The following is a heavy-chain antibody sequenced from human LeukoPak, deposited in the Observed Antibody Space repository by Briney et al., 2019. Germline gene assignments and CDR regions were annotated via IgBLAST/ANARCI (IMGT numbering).Heavy chain of an antibody. CDR1: DGSISSYY. J-gene: IGHJ4*02. D-gene: IGHD3-3*01. CDR3: AVGLLHPFDY. Sequence: SETLSLTCTVSDGSISSYYWSWIRQPPGKGLEWIGYIYYSGSTNYNPSLKSRVTISVDTSKNQFSLKLSSVTAADTAVYYCAVGLLHPFDYWGQGTLVTVSS. CDR2: IYYSGST. V-gene: IGHV4-59*08.